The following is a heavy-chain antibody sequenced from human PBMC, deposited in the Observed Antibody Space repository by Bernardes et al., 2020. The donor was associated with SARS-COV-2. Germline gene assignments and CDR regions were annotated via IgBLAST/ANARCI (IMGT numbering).Heavy chain of an antibody. CDR1: GFTFSSYA. V-gene: IGHV3-23*01. J-gene: IGHJ4*02. Sequence: GGSLRLSCAASGFTFSSYAMYWVRQAPGKGLEWVSAISGSGDTTYYADSVKGRFTISRDNSKNTLYLQMNSLRAEDTAVYYCAKRGDATPYYLDYWGQGTLVTVSS. CDR3: AKRGDATPYYLDY. D-gene: IGHD3-16*01. CDR2: ISGSGDTT.